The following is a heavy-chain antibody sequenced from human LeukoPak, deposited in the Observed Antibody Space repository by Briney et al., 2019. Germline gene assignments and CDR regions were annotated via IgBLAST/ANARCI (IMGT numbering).Heavy chain of an antibody. CDR1: GGTFSSYA. CDR2: IITILGIA. V-gene: IGHV1-69*04. Sequence: GSSVKVSCKASGGTFSSYAISWVRQAPGQGLEWMGRIITILGIANYAQKFQGRVTITADKSTSTAYMELSSLRSEDTAVYYCASAYGSGDGLFDYWGQGTLVTVSS. CDR3: ASAYGSGDGLFDY. D-gene: IGHD3-10*01. J-gene: IGHJ4*02.